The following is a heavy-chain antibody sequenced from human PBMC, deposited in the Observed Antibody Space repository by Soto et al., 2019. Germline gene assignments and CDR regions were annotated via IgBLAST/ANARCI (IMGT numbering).Heavy chain of an antibody. CDR3: ALALARPTWHEY. Sequence: SETLSYTYTVSGGSISSDYWSWIRQPPGKALELIGYIYYSGSTNYNPSLKSRVTISVDTSKNQFSLKLTSVTAADTAVYYCALALARPTWHEYWGPRSLVPVSS. CDR2: IYYSGST. J-gene: IGHJ4*02. D-gene: IGHD3-3*02. CDR1: GGSISSDY. V-gene: IGHV4-59*12.